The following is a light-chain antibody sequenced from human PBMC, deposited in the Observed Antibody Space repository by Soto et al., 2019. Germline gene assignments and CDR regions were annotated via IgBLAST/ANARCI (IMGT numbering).Light chain of an antibody. Sequence: QSALTQPASVSGSPGQSITISCTGTSSDVGGYNYVSWYQQHPGKAPKLMIYDVSNRPSGVSNRFSGSKSGNTASLTISGLQAEDESDYYCSSYTSSSTLFGGGTKLTLL. CDR1: SSDVGGYNY. CDR3: SSYTSSSTL. CDR2: DVS. J-gene: IGLJ2*01. V-gene: IGLV2-14*01.